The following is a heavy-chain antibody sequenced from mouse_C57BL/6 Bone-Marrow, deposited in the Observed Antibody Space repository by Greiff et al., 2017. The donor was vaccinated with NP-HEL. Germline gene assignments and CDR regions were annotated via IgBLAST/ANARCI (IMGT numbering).Heavy chain of an antibody. D-gene: IGHD1-1*01. CDR2: IWSGGST. J-gene: IGHJ4*01. CDR1: GFSLTSYG. Sequence: QVQLKESGPGLVQPSQSLSITCTVSGFSLTSYGVHWVRQSPGKGLEWLGVIWSGGSTDYTAAFISRLSISKDNSKRQVFFKMNSLQADDTAIYDCASSHYYGSSYNYAMDYWGQGTSVTVSS. CDR3: ASSHYYGSSYNYAMDY. V-gene: IGHV2-2*01.